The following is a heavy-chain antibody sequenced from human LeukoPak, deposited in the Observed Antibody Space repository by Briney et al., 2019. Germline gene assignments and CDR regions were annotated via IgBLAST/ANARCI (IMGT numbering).Heavy chain of an antibody. J-gene: IGHJ4*02. Sequence: SSETLSLTCTVSGGSISTYYWSWIRQPAGKGLEWIGRIYTSGSTNYNPSLKSRVTMSVDTSKNQFSLKLSSVTAADTAVYYCARWYYYDSSGYYDYWGQGTLVTVSS. CDR3: ARWYYYDSSGYYDY. CDR2: IYTSGST. D-gene: IGHD3-22*01. CDR1: GGSISTYY. V-gene: IGHV4-4*07.